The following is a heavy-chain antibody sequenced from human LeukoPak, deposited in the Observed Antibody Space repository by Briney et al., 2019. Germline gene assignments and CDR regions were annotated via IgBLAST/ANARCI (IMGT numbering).Heavy chain of an antibody. D-gene: IGHD5-12*01. Sequence: GGSLRLSCAASGFTFSSYWMSWVRQAPGKELEWVANIKQDGSEKYYVDSVKGRFTISRDNAKNSLYLQMNSLRAEDTAVYYCAREGYSGYVGYWGQGTLVTVSS. CDR1: GFTFSSYW. V-gene: IGHV3-7*01. J-gene: IGHJ4*02. CDR3: AREGYSGYVGY. CDR2: IKQDGSEK.